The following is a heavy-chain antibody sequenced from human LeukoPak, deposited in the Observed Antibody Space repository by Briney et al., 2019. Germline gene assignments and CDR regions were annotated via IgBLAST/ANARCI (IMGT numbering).Heavy chain of an antibody. CDR1: GYSISSGYY. J-gene: IGHJ6*03. CDR3: ARASSGSYRYYYYYMDV. CDR2: IYHSGST. D-gene: IGHD1-26*01. V-gene: IGHV4-38-2*02. Sequence: PSETLSLTCTVSGYSISSGYYWGWIRQPPGKGLEWIGSIYHSGSTYYNPSLKGRVTISVDTSKNQFSLKLSSVTAADTAVYYCARASSGSYRYYYYYMDVWGKGTTVTVSS.